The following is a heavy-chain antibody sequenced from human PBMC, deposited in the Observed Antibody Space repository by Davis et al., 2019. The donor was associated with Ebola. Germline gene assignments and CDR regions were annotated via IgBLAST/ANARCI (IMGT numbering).Heavy chain of an antibody. CDR3: ARDPLRCSGGSCYSGNYYGMDV. CDR2: ISSRSSYI. Sequence: PGGSLTLSCAASGFTFSSYSMNWVRQAPGKGLEWVSSISSRSSYIYYADSVKGRFTISRDNAKNSMYLQMNSLRAEETAVYYCARDPLRCSGGSCYSGNYYGMDVWGQVTTVTVSS. D-gene: IGHD2-15*01. CDR1: GFTFSSYS. J-gene: IGHJ6*02. V-gene: IGHV3-21*01.